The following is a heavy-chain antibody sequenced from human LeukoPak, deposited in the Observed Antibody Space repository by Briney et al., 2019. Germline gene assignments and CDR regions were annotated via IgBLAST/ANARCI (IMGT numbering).Heavy chain of an antibody. D-gene: IGHD2-2*01. J-gene: IGHJ6*03. CDR3: TRVVVPAAHLYYYYYMDV. Sequence: ASVAVSCKASGYTFTIYGISWVRQAPGQGLEWMGWISIYNGNTNYAQKLQGRVTMTTDTSTSTAYMELRSLRSDDTAVYYCTRVVVPAAHLYYYYYMDVGGEGTTVTVSS. CDR1: GYTFTIYG. CDR2: ISIYNGNT. V-gene: IGHV1-18*01.